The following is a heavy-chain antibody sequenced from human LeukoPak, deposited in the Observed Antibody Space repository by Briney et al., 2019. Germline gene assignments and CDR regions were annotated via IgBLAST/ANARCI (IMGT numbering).Heavy chain of an antibody. CDR1: GYTFTGYY. CDR3: ARDLSWCGGDCYVDY. D-gene: IGHD2-21*02. V-gene: IGHV1-2*02. Sequence: GASVKVSCKASGYTFTGYYMHWVRQAPGQGLEWMGWINPNSGGTNYAQKFQGRVTMTRDTSISTAYMELSRLRSGDTAVYYCARDLSWCGGDCYVDYWGQGTLVTVSS. J-gene: IGHJ4*02. CDR2: INPNSGGT.